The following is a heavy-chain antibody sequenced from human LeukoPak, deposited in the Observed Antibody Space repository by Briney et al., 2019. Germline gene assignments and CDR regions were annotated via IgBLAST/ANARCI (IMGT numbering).Heavy chain of an antibody. D-gene: IGHD3-16*01. CDR3: ARDGGSALDY. Sequence: GGSLTLSCAASGFAFTTYTMHWVRQAPGKGLEWVSSISSAGSFIYYADSLKGRISISRDNAKNSLYLHLNGLRAEDTAIYYCARDGGSALDYWGQGTLVTVSS. J-gene: IGHJ4*02. V-gene: IGHV3-21*04. CDR1: GFAFTTYT. CDR2: ISSAGSFI.